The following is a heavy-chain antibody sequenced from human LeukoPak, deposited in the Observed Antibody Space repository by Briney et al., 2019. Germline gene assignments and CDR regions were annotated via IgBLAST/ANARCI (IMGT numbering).Heavy chain of an antibody. D-gene: IGHD4-17*01. CDR2: ISWNSGSI. V-gene: IGHV3-9*01. CDR1: GFTFDDYA. J-gene: IGHJ4*02. CDR3: AKAPQSTVTTSYFDY. Sequence: GGSLRLSCAASGFTFDDYAMHWVRQAPGKGLEWVSGISWNSGSIGYADSVKGRFTISRDNAKNSLYLQMNSQRAEDTALYYCAKAPQSTVTTSYFDYWGQGTLVTVSS.